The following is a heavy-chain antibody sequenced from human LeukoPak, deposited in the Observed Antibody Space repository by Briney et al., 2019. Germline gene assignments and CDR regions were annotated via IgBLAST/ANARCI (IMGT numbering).Heavy chain of an antibody. V-gene: IGHV3-23*01. CDR2: IGGRDGST. CDR1: GFTFSSYG. CDR3: AKGHYYGSGSLDY. Sequence: GGSLRLSCAGSGFTFSSYGMSWVRQAPGKGLEWVSAIGGRDGSTYYADSVKGRFTISRDNSKNTLYVQMNSLRAEDTAVYYCAKGHYYGSGSLDYWGQGTLVTVSS. D-gene: IGHD3-10*01. J-gene: IGHJ4*02.